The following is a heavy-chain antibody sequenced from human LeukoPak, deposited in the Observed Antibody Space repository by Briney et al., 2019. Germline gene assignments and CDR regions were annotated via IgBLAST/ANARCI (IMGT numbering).Heavy chain of an antibody. Sequence: GGSLRLSCAASGFIFEDYAMYWVRQALGKGLEWVSLVTWDGGSAFYADSVKGRFTISRDNNKNSLHLQMNSLRNEDTALYYCAKVRVGATHFDYWGQGTLVTVSS. CDR3: AKVRVGATHFDY. CDR2: VTWDGGSA. CDR1: GFIFEDYA. J-gene: IGHJ4*02. D-gene: IGHD1-26*01. V-gene: IGHV3-43*01.